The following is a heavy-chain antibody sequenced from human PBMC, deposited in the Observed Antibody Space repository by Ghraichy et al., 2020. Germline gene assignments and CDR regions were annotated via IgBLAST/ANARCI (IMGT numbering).Heavy chain of an antibody. CDR2: VKRKTDDGTT. Sequence: GESLNISCAASGLIFSNNWMSWVRQAPGKGPEWLGLVKRKTDDGTTDHAPPVKGRFNILRDDSKNMLYLQMTSLKIEDTAVYYCVTGGHYFGAWGQGTLVTVSS. V-gene: IGHV3-15*01. CDR1: GLIFSNNW. CDR3: VTGGHYFGA. D-gene: IGHD3-10*01. J-gene: IGHJ5*02.